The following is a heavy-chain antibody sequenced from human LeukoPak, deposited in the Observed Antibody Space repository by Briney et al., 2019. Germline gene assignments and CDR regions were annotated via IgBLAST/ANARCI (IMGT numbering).Heavy chain of an antibody. V-gene: IGHV3-48*01. D-gene: IGHD2-2*01. CDR1: GFTFSSYS. CDR3: ARAANVYCSSTSCGSP. Sequence: PGGSLRLSCAASGFTFSSYSMNWVRQAPGKGLEWVSYISSSSSTIYYADSVKGRFTISRDNAKNSLYLQMNSLRAEDTAVYYCARAANVYCSSTSCGSPWGQGTLVTVSS. J-gene: IGHJ5*02. CDR2: ISSSSSTI.